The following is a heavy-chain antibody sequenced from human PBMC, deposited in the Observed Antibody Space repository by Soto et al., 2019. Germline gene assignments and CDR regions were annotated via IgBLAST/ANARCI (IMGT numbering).Heavy chain of an antibody. V-gene: IGHV1-58*01. CDR3: AAGDSSGYYYWEFDY. J-gene: IGHJ4*02. CDR2: IVVGSGNT. CDR1: GFTFTSTA. Sequence: SVKVSCKASGFTFTSTAVQWVRQARGQRLEWIGWIVVGSGNTNYAQKFQERVTITRDMSTSTAYMELSSLRSEDTAVYYCAAGDSSGYYYWEFDYWGQGTLVTVSS. D-gene: IGHD3-22*01.